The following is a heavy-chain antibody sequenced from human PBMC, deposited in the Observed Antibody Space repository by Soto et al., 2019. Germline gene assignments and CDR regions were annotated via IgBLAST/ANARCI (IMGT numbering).Heavy chain of an antibody. J-gene: IGHJ6*02. D-gene: IGHD5-12*01. Sequence: PGGSLRLSFPASGFTFKFYGMNWVRQAPGKGLEWVSYISGSSSTIYYADSVKGRFTISRDNAKNSLYLQMNSLTDEDTAVYFCARDRDIVSSDCYAMAVWGQGTTVTVSS. CDR2: ISGSSSTI. V-gene: IGHV3-48*02. CDR3: ARDRDIVSSDCYAMAV. CDR1: GFTFKFYG.